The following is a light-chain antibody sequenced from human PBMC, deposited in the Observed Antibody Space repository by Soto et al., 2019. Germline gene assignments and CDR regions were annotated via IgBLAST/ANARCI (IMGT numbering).Light chain of an antibody. V-gene: IGKV3-15*01. CDR3: QQYKDWPLT. CDR2: GAS. CDR1: QSIGSN. J-gene: IGKJ4*01. Sequence: EIVMTQSPATLSVSPGERATLSCRASQSIGSNLAWYNQKPGQAPRFLMYGASTRATGVPARFSGSGSGTEFTLTISSLQSEDFVVYYCQQYKDWPLTFGGGTKVDIK.